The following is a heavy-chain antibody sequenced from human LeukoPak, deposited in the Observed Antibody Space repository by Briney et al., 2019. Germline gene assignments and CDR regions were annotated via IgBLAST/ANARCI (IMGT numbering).Heavy chain of an antibody. V-gene: IGHV3-30*02. Sequence: GGSLRLSCAASGFTFSSYGMHWVRQTPGKGLEWVAFIRYDGNNKYYADYVKGRFTISRDNAKNSLYLQMNSLRAEDTALYYCAKDSNYYDSSGYAFWGQGTLVTVSS. CDR1: GFTFSSYG. CDR2: IRYDGNNK. D-gene: IGHD3-22*01. CDR3: AKDSNYYDSSGYAF. J-gene: IGHJ4*02.